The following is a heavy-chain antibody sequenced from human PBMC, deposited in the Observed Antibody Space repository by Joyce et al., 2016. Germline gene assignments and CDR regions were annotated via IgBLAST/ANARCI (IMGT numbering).Heavy chain of an antibody. V-gene: IGHV4-61*02. CDR2: IFNSVST. CDR1: GGSISSGSYY. Sequence: QVQLQASGPGLVKPSQTLSLTCTVSGGSISSGSYYWSWIRQPAGKGLEWIGRIFNSVSTNYTPSLKSRVTISVDTSKNQFALRLSSVTAADTAVYICARESRFFASFDYWGQGTLVTVSS. J-gene: IGHJ4*02. D-gene: IGHD3-10*01. CDR3: ARESRFFASFDY.